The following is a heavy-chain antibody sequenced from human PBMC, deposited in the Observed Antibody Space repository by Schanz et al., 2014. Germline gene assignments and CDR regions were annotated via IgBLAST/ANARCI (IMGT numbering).Heavy chain of an antibody. CDR3: ARDNRYYLFDY. J-gene: IGHJ4*02. D-gene: IGHD3-16*02. CDR2: ISYGTSYI. CDR1: GFNFSSYS. V-gene: IGHV3-21*01. Sequence: EVKMVESGGGLVKPGGSLRLSCAASGFNFSSYSLNWVRQAPGKGLEWVSSISYGTSYIYYAESVKGRFTISRDNAKNSLYLQMNGLRAEDTAVYFCARDNRYYLFDYWGQGALVTVSS.